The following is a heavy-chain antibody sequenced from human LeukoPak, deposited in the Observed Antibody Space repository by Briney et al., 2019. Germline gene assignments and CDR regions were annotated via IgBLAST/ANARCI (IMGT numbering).Heavy chain of an antibody. V-gene: IGHV4-34*01. Sequence: SETLSLTCAVYGGSFSGYYWSWIRQPPGKGLEWIGYINHSGNTYYIPSLRSRATISIDTSKIRFSLELSSVTAADTAIYYCARYTVTNLLDYWGQGTLVTVSS. D-gene: IGHD4-17*01. CDR3: ARYTVTNLLDY. J-gene: IGHJ4*02. CDR1: GGSFSGYY. CDR2: INHSGNT.